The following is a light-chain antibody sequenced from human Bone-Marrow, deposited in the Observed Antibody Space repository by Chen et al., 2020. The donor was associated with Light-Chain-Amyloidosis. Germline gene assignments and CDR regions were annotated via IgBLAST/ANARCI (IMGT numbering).Light chain of an antibody. CDR1: SGDVGTYNY. J-gene: IGLJ1*01. Sequence: QSALTQHASVSGSPGQSITISCTGTSGDVGTYNYVSWYQQHPGKAPQVMIHAVSNRPSGVSNRFSGSKSGTTASLPISGLQAEGEADYYCSSFTSSSSYVFGPGTKVTVL. CDR2: AVS. CDR3: SSFTSSSSYV. V-gene: IGLV2-14*01.